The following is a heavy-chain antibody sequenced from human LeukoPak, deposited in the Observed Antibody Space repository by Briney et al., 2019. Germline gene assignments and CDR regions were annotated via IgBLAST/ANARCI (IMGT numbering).Heavy chain of an antibody. V-gene: IGHV3-7*04. CDR3: ARDEEQLNM. CDR1: GITFRSFY. J-gene: IGHJ3*02. CDR2: INQDGRQR. Sequence: GGSLRLSCAASGITFRSFYMSWVRQAPGKGLEWVANINQDGRQRNYVDSVKGRFTISRDNAKNSLYLEMNSLRSEDTAVYYCARDEEQLNMWGQGTMVTVSS. D-gene: IGHD6-19*01.